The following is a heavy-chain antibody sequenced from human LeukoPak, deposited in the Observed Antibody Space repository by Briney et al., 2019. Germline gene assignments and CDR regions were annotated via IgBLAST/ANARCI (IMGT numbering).Heavy chain of an antibody. D-gene: IGHD3-3*01. CDR3: ARGPYDFWSGYYQHPYYYYGMDV. J-gene: IGHJ6*02. Sequence: GGSLRLSCSVSGFTVSSNYMSWIRQPPGKGLEWVSSISSSSSYIYYADSVKGRFTISRDNAKNSLYLQMNSLRAEDTAVYYCARGPYDFWSGYYQHPYYYYGMDVWGQGTTVTVSS. V-gene: IGHV3-21*01. CDR1: GFTVSSNY. CDR2: ISSSSSYI.